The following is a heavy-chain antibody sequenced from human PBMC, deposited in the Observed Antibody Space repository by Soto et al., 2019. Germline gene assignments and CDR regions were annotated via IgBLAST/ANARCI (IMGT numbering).Heavy chain of an antibody. CDR3: ARDWASGYTSSSLSNGMDV. D-gene: IGHD3-3*01. J-gene: IGHJ6*02. Sequence: SETLSLTCTVSGGSISSGGYYWSWIRQHPGKGLEWIGYIYYSGSTYYNPSPKSRVTISVDTSKNQFSLKLSSVTAADTAVYYCARDWASGYTSSSLSNGMDVWGQGTTVTVSS. CDR1: GGSISSGGYY. CDR2: IYYSGST. V-gene: IGHV4-31*03.